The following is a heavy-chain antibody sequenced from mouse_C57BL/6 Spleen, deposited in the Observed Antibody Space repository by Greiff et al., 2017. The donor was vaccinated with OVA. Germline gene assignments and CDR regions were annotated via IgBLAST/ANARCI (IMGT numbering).Heavy chain of an antibody. D-gene: IGHD4-1*01. J-gene: IGHJ2*01. CDR3: AKEGNWDYFVY. V-gene: IGHV1-61*01. CDR1: GYTFTSYW. CDR2: IYPSDSET. Sequence: QVQLQQPGAELVRPGSSVKLSCKASGYTFTSYWMDWVKQRPGQGLEWIGNIYPSDSETHYNQKFKDKATLTVDKSSSTAYMQLSSLTAEDSAVYYCAKEGNWDYFVYWGQGTTLTVSS.